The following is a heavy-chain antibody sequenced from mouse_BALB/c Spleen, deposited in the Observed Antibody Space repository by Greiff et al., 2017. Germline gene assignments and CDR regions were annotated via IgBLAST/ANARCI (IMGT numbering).Heavy chain of an antibody. D-gene: IGHD1-1*02. J-gene: IGHJ4*01. Sequence: VLLQQSGAELAKPGASVQMSCKASGYTFTRYWMHWVKQRPGQGLEWIGYLNPSTGYTEYNQKFKDKATLTADKSSSTAYMQLSSLTSEDSAVYYCARNGDYYMDYWGQGTSVTVSS. CDR2: LNPSTGYT. V-gene: IGHV1-7*01. CDR1: GYTFTRYW. CDR3: ARNGDYYMDY.